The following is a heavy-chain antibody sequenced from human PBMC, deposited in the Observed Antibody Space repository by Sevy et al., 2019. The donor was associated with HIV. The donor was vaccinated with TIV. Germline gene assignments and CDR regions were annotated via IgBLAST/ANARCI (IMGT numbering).Heavy chain of an antibody. CDR2: IYYSWST. V-gene: IGHV4-39*01. CDR1: GGSISSSSYY. Sequence: SETLSLTCTVSGGSISSSSYYWGWIRQPPGKGLEWIGSIYYSWSTYYHPSLKSRVTISVDTSKNQFSLKLSSVTAADTAVYYCARHGDSSGFTDAFDIWGQGTMVTVSS. CDR3: ARHGDSSGFTDAFDI. D-gene: IGHD6-19*01. J-gene: IGHJ3*02.